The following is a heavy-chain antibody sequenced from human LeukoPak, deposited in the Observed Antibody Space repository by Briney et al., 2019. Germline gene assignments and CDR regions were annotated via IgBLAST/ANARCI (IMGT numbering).Heavy chain of an antibody. CDR1: GFTFTSHW. V-gene: IGHV3-7*01. Sequence: PGGTLRLSRAASGFTFTSHWMSWAPDAPGKGLEWGADIKKDRSEKYYVDSMKGRFTISRDYAKRSLYLQMNSLRAEDTAVYYCARGPQPIHWAPDYMDVWGKGTTVTVSS. CDR3: ARGPQPIHWAPDYMDV. D-gene: IGHD3-16*01. J-gene: IGHJ6*03. CDR2: IKKDRSEK.